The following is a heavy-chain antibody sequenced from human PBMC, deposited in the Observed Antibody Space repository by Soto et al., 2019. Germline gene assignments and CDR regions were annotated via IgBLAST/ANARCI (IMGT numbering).Heavy chain of an antibody. J-gene: IGHJ6*04. CDR1: GFTFSSYA. V-gene: IGHV3-23*01. CDR3: AKDLSVGPGYFDWLTRVHLDV. D-gene: IGHD3-9*01. Sequence: GGSLRLSCAASGFTFSSYAMSWVRQAPGKGLEWVSAISGSGGSTYYADSVKGRFTISRDNSKNTLYLQMNSLRAEDTAVYYCAKDLSVGPGYFDWLTRVHLDVWGKGTTVTVSS. CDR2: ISGSGGST.